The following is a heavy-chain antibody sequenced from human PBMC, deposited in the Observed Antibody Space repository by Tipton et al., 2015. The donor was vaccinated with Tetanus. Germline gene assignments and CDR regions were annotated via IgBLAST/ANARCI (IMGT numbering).Heavy chain of an antibody. Sequence: RSLRLSCEASGFQFSSYAMHWVRQAPGKGLEWLAVIWYDGSDRFYADSVKGRFTISRDNAKNSVYLQMNSLRVEDTALYYYASGSSLDYWGQGTLVTVSS. D-gene: IGHD3-10*01. V-gene: IGHV3-33*01. CDR2: IWYDGSDR. CDR3: ASGSSLDY. CDR1: GFQFSSYA. J-gene: IGHJ4*02.